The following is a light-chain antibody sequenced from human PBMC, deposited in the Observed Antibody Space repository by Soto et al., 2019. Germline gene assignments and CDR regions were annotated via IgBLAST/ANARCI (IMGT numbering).Light chain of an antibody. V-gene: IGKV3-15*01. J-gene: IGKJ1*01. Sequence: EIIITQSPATVSVSPGEGCILSCRASQSVSISLAWYQQKPGQAPRLLIYGASTRDTDMPGRFSGSGSGTEFTLTITSLRPEDFGVYYCQQYRTWPRTFGQGTKVDIK. CDR3: QQYRTWPRT. CDR1: QSVSIS. CDR2: GAS.